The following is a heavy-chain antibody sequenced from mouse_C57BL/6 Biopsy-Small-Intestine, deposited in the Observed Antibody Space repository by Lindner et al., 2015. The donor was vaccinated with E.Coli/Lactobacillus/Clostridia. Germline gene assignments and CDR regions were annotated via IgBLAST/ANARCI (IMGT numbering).Heavy chain of an antibody. CDR3: ARGGNGLNGVYSSSWHLDY. J-gene: IGHJ4*01. Sequence: SVKVSCKTSGYTFTTYDINWVRQASGQGLEWMGWINPNSHNVGFTQKFQGRATITRDTSISTVYIELTNLSSDDTAMYYCARGGNGLNGVYSSSWHLDYWGQGTLVTVSS. CDR2: INPNSHNV. D-gene: IGHD1-3*01. CDR1: GYTFTTYD. V-gene: IGHV1S55*01.